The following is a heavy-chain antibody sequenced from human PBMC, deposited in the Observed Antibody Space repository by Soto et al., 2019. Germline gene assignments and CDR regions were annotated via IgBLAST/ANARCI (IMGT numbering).Heavy chain of an antibody. CDR2: ISSSSSTI. Sequence: GGSLRLSCAASGFTFSSHSMNWVRQAPGKGLEWVSYISSSSSTIYYADSVKGRFTISRDNAKNSLYLQMNSLRAEDTAVYYCARTDGYGDYVNWFDPWGQGTLVTVSS. J-gene: IGHJ5*02. CDR1: GFTFSSHS. CDR3: ARTDGYGDYVNWFDP. V-gene: IGHV3-48*01. D-gene: IGHD4-17*01.